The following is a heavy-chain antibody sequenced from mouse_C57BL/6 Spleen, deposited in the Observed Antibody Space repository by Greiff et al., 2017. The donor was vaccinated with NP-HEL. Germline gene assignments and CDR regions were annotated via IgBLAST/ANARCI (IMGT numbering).Heavy chain of an antibody. CDR3: ARGTTGPFAY. D-gene: IGHD4-1*02. V-gene: IGHV1-82*01. CDR2: IYPGDGDT. Sequence: QVQLQQSGPELVKPGASVKISCKASGYAFSSSWMNWVKQRPGKGLEWIGRIYPGDGDTNYNGKFKGKATLTADKSSSTAYMQLSSLTSEDSAVYFCARGTTGPFAYWGQGTLVTVSA. CDR1: GYAFSSSW. J-gene: IGHJ3*01.